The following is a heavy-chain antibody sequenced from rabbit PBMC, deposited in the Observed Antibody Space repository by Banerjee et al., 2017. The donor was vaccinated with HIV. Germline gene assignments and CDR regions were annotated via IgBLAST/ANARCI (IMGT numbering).Heavy chain of an antibody. J-gene: IGHJ4*01. Sequence: QSLEESGGDLVKPGASLTLTCKASGFSFSSGYDMCWVRQAPGKGLEWIAYIYPDYGTTDYASWVNGRFTIYLDNAQNTVFLQMTSLTAADTATYFCARHASGSGYYYYFNLWGPGTLVTVS. V-gene: IGHV1S40*01. D-gene: IGHD1-1*01. CDR1: GFSFSSGYD. CDR3: ARHASGSGYYYYFNL. CDR2: IYPDYGTT.